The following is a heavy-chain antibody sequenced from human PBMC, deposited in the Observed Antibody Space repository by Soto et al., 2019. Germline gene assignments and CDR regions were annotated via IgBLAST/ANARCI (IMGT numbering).Heavy chain of an antibody. CDR3: ARHYCSSTSCYPVYYYYYGMDV. J-gene: IGHJ6*02. D-gene: IGHD2-2*01. CDR1: GYSFTSYW. Sequence: GESLKTSCKGSGYSFTSYWNGLGRQMPGKGLEWIGIIYPGDADTKYSPSFHGQVTISADKSISTAYLQWSSLKASDTAMYYCARHYCSSTSCYPVYYYYYGMDVWGQGTTVTVSS. V-gene: IGHV5-51*01. CDR2: IYPGDADT.